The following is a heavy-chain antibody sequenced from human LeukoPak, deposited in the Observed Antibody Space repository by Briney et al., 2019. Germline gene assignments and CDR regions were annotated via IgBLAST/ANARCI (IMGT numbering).Heavy chain of an antibody. V-gene: IGHV4-39*01. J-gene: IGHJ4*01. CDR2: IYYSGST. CDR3: AILAHGAGSYYPELDY. D-gene: IGHD3-10*01. CDR1: GGSISSSSYY. Sequence: SETLSLTCTVSGGSISSSSYYWGWIRQPPGKGLEWTGSIYYSGSTYYNPSLKSRVTISVDTSKNQFSLKLSSVTAADTAVYYCAILAHGAGSYYPELDYRGQEPWSPSSQ.